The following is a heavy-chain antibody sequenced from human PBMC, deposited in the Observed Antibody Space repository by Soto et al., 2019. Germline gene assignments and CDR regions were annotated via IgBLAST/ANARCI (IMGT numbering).Heavy chain of an antibody. V-gene: IGHV3-23*01. Sequence: EVHLLESGGGLVQPGGSLRLSCAASGFTFSSYAMSWVRQAPGKGLEWLSGVSGSGGTSFHANSVKGRFTISRDNSKNTLSLQLDRLRVDDTAVYYCARRYYYGSESYYGGPFDDWGQGTLVTVSS. CDR1: GFTFSSYA. D-gene: IGHD3-10*01. CDR3: ARRYYYGSESYYGGPFDD. CDR2: VSGSGGTS. J-gene: IGHJ4*02.